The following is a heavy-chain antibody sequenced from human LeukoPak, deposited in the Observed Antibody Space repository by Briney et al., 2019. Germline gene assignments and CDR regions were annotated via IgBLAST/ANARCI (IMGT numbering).Heavy chain of an antibody. CDR1: GDSISSYY. D-gene: IGHD6-19*01. CDR3: ARHSSSGWYGDI. Sequence: PSETLSLTCTVSGDSISSYYWSWIRQPPGKGLEWIGYVYYSGSTNYNPSLKSRVTISVDTSKNQFSLKLSSVTAADTAVYYCARHSSSGWYGDIWGQGTMVTVSS. CDR2: VYYSGST. V-gene: IGHV4-59*08. J-gene: IGHJ3*02.